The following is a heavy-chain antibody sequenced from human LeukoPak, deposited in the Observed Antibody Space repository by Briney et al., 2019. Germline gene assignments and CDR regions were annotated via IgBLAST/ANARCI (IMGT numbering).Heavy chain of an antibody. CDR2: FDPEVGKT. V-gene: IGHV1-24*01. CDR3: ARDRIVVVPAAMAYYYYYMDV. J-gene: IGHJ6*03. D-gene: IGHD2-2*01. Sequence: VASVKVSCKVSGYTLTELSTHWVRQAPGKGLEWMGGFDPEVGKTIYAQKFQGRVTMTRDTSTSTVYMELSSLRSEDTAAYYCARDRIVVVPAAMAYYYYYMDVWGKGTTVTISS. CDR1: GYTLTELS.